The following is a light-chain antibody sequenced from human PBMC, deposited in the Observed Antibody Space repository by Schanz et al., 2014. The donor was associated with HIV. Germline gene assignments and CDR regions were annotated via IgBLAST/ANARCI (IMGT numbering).Light chain of an antibody. J-gene: IGLJ2*01. CDR1: STDVGGSIY. Sequence: QSVLTQPPSASGSPGQSVTISCTGTSTDVGGSIYVSWYQQHTGKAPKLMIYDVSNRPSGVSNRFSGSKSGNTASLTISGLQAEDEADYFCQSYDNRLSVVVFGGGTKLTVL. CDR2: DVS. CDR3: QSYDNRLSVVV. V-gene: IGLV2-8*01.